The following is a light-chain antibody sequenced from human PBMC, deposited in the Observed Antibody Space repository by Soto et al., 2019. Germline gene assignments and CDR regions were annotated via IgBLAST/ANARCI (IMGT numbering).Light chain of an antibody. Sequence: EIVLTQSPGTLSLSPGERATLSCRASQSVTSSYLAWYQQKPGQAPRLLIYGASSRATGIPDRFSGSGSGTDFTLTISRLEPGDFAVYYCQQYDISPRTFGQGTKVEIK. CDR3: QQYDISPRT. J-gene: IGKJ1*01. CDR2: GAS. V-gene: IGKV3-20*01. CDR1: QSVTSSY.